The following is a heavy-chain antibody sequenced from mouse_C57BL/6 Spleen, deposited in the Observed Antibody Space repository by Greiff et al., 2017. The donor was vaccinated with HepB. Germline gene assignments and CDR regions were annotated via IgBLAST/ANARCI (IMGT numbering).Heavy chain of an antibody. CDR3: ARDDSNFAY. D-gene: IGHD2-5*01. J-gene: IGHJ3*01. CDR1: GYTFTDYY. V-gene: IGHV1-26*01. Sequence: VQLQQSGPELVKPGASVKISCKASGYTFTDYYMNWVKQSHGKSLEWIGDINPNNGGTSYNQKFKGKATLTVDKSSSTAYMELRSLTSEDSAVYYCARDDSNFAYWGQGTLVTVSA. CDR2: INPNNGGT.